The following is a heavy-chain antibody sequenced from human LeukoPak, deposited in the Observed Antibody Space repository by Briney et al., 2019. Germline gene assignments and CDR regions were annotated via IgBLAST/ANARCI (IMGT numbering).Heavy chain of an antibody. CDR2: IYYSGST. CDR3: ARAPAGPPYYYTDV. Sequence: PSETLSLTCTVSGGSISSSSYYWSWVRQPPGKGLEWIGYIYYSGSTNYNPSLRSRVTISVDTSKSQFSLKLTSVTAADTAVYYCARAPAGPPYYYTDVWGKGTTVTVSS. CDR1: GGSISSSSYY. V-gene: IGHV4-61*01. J-gene: IGHJ6*03.